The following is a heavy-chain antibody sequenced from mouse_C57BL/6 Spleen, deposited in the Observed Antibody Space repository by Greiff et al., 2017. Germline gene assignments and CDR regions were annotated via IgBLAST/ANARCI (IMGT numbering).Heavy chain of an antibody. CDR1: GYTFTDYE. J-gene: IGHJ2*01. CDR2: IDPETGGT. Sequence: VKLLESGAELVRPGASVTLSCKASGYTFTDYEMHWVKQTPVHGLEWIGAIDPETGGTAYNQKFKGKAILTADKSSSTAYMELRSLTSEDSAVYYCTRDLFDYWGQGTTLTVSS. V-gene: IGHV1-15*01. CDR3: TRDLFDY.